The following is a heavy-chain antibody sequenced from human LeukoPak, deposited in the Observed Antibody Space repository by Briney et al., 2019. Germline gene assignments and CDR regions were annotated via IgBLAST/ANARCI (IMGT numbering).Heavy chain of an antibody. CDR3: ARGNSSSEDY. D-gene: IGHD6-6*01. V-gene: IGHV7-4-1*02. CDR1: GYTFTGYY. J-gene: IGHJ4*02. CDR2: INTNTGNP. Sequence: GASVKVSCKASGYTFTGYYMHWVRQAPGQGLEWMGWINTNTGNPTYAQGFTGRFVFSLDTSVSTAYLQISSLKAEDTAVYYCARGNSSSEDYWGQGTLVTVSS.